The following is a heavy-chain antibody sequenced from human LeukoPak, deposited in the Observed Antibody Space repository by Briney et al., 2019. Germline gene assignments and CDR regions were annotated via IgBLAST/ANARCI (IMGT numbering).Heavy chain of an antibody. CDR3: AKDLYSSSWSYFDY. V-gene: IGHV3-23*01. CDR2: ISGSGGST. D-gene: IGHD6-13*01. Sequence: GGSLRLSCAASGFTFSDHYMDWVRQAPGKGLEWVSAISGSGGSTYYADSVKGRFTISRDNSKNTLYLQMNSLRAEDTAVYYCAKDLYSSSWSYFDYWGQGTLVTVSS. CDR1: GFTFSDHY. J-gene: IGHJ4*02.